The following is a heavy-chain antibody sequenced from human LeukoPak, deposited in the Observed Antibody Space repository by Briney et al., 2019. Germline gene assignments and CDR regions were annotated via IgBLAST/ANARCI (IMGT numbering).Heavy chain of an antibody. D-gene: IGHD3-22*01. CDR2: ISYSGST. Sequence: PSETLSLTCTVSGDSISSYFWSLIRQPPGKGLEWIGYISYSGSTNYSPSLKSRVTISVDTSKNQFSLKLSSVTAADTAVYYCARDTDYHSPFFDYWGQGTLVTVSS. CDR3: ARDTDYHSPFFDY. CDR1: GDSISSYF. V-gene: IGHV4-59*01. J-gene: IGHJ4*02.